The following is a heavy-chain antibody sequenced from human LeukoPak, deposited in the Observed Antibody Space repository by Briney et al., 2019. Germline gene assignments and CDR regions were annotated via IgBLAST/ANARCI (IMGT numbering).Heavy chain of an antibody. V-gene: IGHV3-48*03. CDR3: ARDRGYSYGHTYYYGMDV. J-gene: IGHJ6*02. D-gene: IGHD5-18*01. Sequence: GGSLRHSCAASGFSFSSYEMNWVRQAPGQGLEWILYISSSGSPIYYADSVKGRFTISRDNAKNSLYLQMSSLRAEDTAVYYCARDRGYSYGHTYYYGMDVWGQGTTVTVSS. CDR1: GFSFSSYE. CDR2: ISSSGSPI.